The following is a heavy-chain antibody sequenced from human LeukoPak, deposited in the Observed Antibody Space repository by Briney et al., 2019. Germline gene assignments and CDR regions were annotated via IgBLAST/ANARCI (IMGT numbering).Heavy chain of an antibody. Sequence: PSETLSLTCTVSGGSISSSSYYWGWIRQPPGKGLEWIGSIYYSGSTYYNPSLKSRVTISVDTSKNQFSLKLSSVTAADTAVYHCARRFPYSSSSGWFDPWGQGTLVTVSS. J-gene: IGHJ5*02. D-gene: IGHD6-6*01. CDR1: GGSISSSSYY. CDR2: IYYSGST. V-gene: IGHV4-39*01. CDR3: ARRFPYSSSSGWFDP.